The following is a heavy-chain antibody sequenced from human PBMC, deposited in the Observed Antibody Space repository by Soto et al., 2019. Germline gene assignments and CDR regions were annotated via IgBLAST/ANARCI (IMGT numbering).Heavy chain of an antibody. CDR1: GFTFDDYA. CDR3: AKGSFGAAGASDY. Sequence: DVQLVESGGGLVQPGRSLRLSCAASGFTFDDYAMHWVRQAPGKGLEWVSGISWNSGSIGYADSVKGRFTISRENAKNSLYLQMNSLRAEDTALYYCAKGSFGAAGASDYWGQGTLVTVSS. CDR2: ISWNSGSI. V-gene: IGHV3-9*01. D-gene: IGHD6-13*01. J-gene: IGHJ4*02.